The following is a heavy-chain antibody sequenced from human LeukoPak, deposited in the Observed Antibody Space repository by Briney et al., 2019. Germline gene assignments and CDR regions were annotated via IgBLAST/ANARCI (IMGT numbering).Heavy chain of an antibody. CDR3: AKRLERGLFDY. CDR2: IGVSGGIT. J-gene: IGHJ4*02. CDR1: GFTFSSYA. Sequence: GGSLRLSCAASGFTFSSYAMSWVLQAPGKGREWVSGIGVSGGITFYADSVKGRFTISRDNSRNTLYLQMNSLRAEDTAVYYCAKRLERGLFDYWGQGTLVTVSS. D-gene: IGHD1-1*01. V-gene: IGHV3-23*01.